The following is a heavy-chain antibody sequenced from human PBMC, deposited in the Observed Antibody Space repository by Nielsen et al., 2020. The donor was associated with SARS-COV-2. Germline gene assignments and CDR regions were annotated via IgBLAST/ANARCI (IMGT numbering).Heavy chain of an antibody. CDR2: INLSAGST. CDR3: ATPITVDYFDY. J-gene: IGHJ4*02. Sequence: ALVKVSCKASGDTFPIDNIHWLRQAPGQGLEWIGIINLSAGSTDSAQKFKGRVTMTRDTSASTVYLALTSLKSEDTAVYYCATPITVDYFDYWGQGTLVTVSS. CDR1: GDTFPIDN. V-gene: IGHV1-46*01.